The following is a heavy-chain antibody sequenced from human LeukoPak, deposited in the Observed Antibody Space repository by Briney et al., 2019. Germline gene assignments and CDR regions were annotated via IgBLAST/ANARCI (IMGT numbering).Heavy chain of an antibody. D-gene: IGHD3-22*01. CDR1: GFTFDDYA. CDR2: ISWDGGST. J-gene: IGHJ4*02. V-gene: IGHV3-43D*03. CDR3: AKDLGLTDSSGYGGPFDY. Sequence: GGSLRLSCAASGFTFDDYAMHWVRQAPGKGLEWVSLISWDGGSTYYADSVKGRFTISRDNSKNSLYLQMNSLRAEDTALYYCAKDLGLTDSSGYGGPFDYWGQGTLVTVSS.